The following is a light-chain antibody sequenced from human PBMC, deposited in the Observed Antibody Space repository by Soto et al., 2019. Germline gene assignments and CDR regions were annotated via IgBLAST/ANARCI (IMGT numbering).Light chain of an antibody. CDR3: RQYGNSPCT. CDR2: GAS. CDR1: QSVSSNY. Sequence: EIVLTQSPGILSLSPGERATLSCRASQSVSSNYLAWFQQKPGQAPRLLITGASSRATGIPDRFSGSGSGTDFTITISRLEPEDFAVYYCRQYGNSPCTFGQGTKLEIK. V-gene: IGKV3-20*01. J-gene: IGKJ2*02.